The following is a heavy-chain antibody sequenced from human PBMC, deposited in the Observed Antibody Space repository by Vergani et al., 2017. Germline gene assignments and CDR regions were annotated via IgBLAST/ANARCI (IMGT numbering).Heavy chain of an antibody. CDR2: IQFDGSNQ. J-gene: IGHJ4*02. V-gene: IGHV3-30*02. CDR1: GFNLSNYE. Sequence: QVQLVESGGGVVQRGGSPRPFCATSGFNLSNYEMQLIRQGPGKGLEFVAFIQFDGSNQYYADSVKGRFTLSRDFSKNTLYLQMNSLRTDDTATYYCAKHFRGWGIDYWGQGTQVIVSS. D-gene: IGHD3-16*01. CDR3: AKHFRGWGIDY.